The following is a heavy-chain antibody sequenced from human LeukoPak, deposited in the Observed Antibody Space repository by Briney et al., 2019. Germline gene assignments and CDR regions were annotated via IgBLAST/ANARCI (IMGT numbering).Heavy chain of an antibody. V-gene: IGHV3-30*18. CDR2: ISYDGSNK. CDR1: GFTFSSYG. J-gene: IGHJ6*04. CDR3: AKTSRYCSSTSCPRPYYYYYGMDV. D-gene: IGHD2-2*01. Sequence: GGSLRLSCAASGFTFSSYGTHWVRQAPGKGLEWVAVISYDGSNKCYADSVKGRFTISRDSSKNTLYLQMNSLRAEDTAVYYCAKTSRYCSSTSCPRPYYYYYGMDVWGKGTTVTVSS.